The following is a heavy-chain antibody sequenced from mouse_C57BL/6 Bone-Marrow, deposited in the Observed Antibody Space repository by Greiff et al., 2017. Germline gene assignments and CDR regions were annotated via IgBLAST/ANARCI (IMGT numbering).Heavy chain of an antibody. J-gene: IGHJ2*01. CDR3: TSRGGYFDY. V-gene: IGHV14-4*01. CDR1: GFNIKDDY. CDR2: IDPENGDT. Sequence: VQLQQSGAELVRPGASVKLSCTASGFNIKDDYMHWVKQRPEQGLEWIGWIDPENGDTEYASKFQGKATIPADTSSNTAYLQLSSLTSEDTAVYYCTSRGGYFDYWGQGTTLTVSS.